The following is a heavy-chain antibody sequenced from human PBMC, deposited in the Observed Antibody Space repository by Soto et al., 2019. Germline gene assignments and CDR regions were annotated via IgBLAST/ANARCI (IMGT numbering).Heavy chain of an antibody. J-gene: IGHJ6*03. CDR2: IKSDGSST. CDR1: WFTLKSHW. CDR3: ARSPYSSSWGSPYYYYYYMDV. D-gene: IGHD6-13*01. Sequence: PGGSLGTSLSTPWFTLKSHWIHLGPQAPGEGVGLVSRIKSDGSSTRYADSVKGRFTISRDNAKNTLYLQMNSLRAEDTAVYYCARSPYSSSWGSPYYYYYYMDVWGKGTTVTVSS. V-gene: IGHV3-74*01.